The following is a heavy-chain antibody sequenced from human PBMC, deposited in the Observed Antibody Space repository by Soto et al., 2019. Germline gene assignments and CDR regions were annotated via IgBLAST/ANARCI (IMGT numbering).Heavy chain of an antibody. CDR1: GFTFTTYS. CDR3: ARDAGSWGY. CDR2: ISSSSSTT. V-gene: IGHV3-48*02. D-gene: IGHD3-10*01. Sequence: EVQLVESGGGLVQPGGSLRLSCAASGFTFTTYSMNWVRQAPGKGLEWVSYISSSSSTTYYADSVKGRFTISRDNAKNLLYLQMNSLRDEDTAVYYCARDAGSWGYWGQGTLVTVSS. J-gene: IGHJ4*02.